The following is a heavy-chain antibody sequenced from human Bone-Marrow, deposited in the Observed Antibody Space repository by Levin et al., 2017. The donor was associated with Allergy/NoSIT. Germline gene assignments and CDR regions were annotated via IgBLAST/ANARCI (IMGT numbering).Heavy chain of an antibody. CDR1: GFTVSNNY. D-gene: IGHD6-13*01. CDR2: IYSGGDT. V-gene: IGHV3-66*01. CDR3: ARDGVGTAAGTP. J-gene: IGHJ4*02. Sequence: GGSLRLSCAASGFTVSNNYMSWVRQAPGKGLEWVSLIYSGGDTQYADSVKGRFTISRDNSKNTLYLQMNSLRADDTAVYYCARDGVGTAAGTPWGQGTLVTVSS.